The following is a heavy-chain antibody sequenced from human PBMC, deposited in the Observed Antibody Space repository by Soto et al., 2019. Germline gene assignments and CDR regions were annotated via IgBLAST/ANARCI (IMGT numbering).Heavy chain of an antibody. CDR1: GYTFTNYA. D-gene: IGHD2-2*01. Sequence: QVQLVQSGAEVKKPGASVKVSCKASGYTFTNYAINWLRQAPGQGLEWMGWISAYNGNRDYAQKFQGRVTMTTDTSTTTAYMELRSLRADDTAVYYCARRRRDAYPNWFDPWGQGTLVTVSS. CDR3: ARRRRDAYPNWFDP. V-gene: IGHV1-18*01. J-gene: IGHJ5*02. CDR2: ISAYNGNR.